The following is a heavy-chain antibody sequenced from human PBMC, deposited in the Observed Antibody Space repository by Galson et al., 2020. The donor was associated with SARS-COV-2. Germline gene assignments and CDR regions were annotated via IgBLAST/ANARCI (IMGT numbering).Heavy chain of an antibody. CDR1: GFTFSDYA. D-gene: IGHD3-22*01. CDR3: AREGNYYDSSGDYYHF. J-gene: IGHJ4*02. CDR2: MSYDGSNI. Sequence: SCAASGFTFSDYAFHWVRQAPGKGLEWVSSMSYDGSNIYYADSVKGRFTISRDNSMSTLYLQMDSLRREDTAVYYCAREGNYYDSSGDYYHFWGQGALVTVSS. V-gene: IGHV3-30*04.